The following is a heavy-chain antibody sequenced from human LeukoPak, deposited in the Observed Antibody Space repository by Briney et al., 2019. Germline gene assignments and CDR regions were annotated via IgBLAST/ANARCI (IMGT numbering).Heavy chain of an antibody. Sequence: SETLSLTCRVSGGSMSTSSWSWIRQPPGKGLEWIGYIYNSGNTNYNPSLKSRVTISVDTSKNQFSLKLTSVTAADTAMYYCAGSGYSSGYLCDYWGQGTLVTVSS. J-gene: IGHJ4*02. CDR2: IYNSGNT. CDR3: AGSGYSSGYLCDY. V-gene: IGHV4-59*01. CDR1: GGSMSTSS. D-gene: IGHD5-18*01.